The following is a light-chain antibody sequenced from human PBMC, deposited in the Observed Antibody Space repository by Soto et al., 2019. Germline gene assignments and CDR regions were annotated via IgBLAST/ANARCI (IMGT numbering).Light chain of an antibody. V-gene: IGLV1-40*01. J-gene: IGLJ2*01. CDR1: SSNIGAGYD. Sequence: QSVLTQPPSVSGAPGQRVTISCSGSSSNIGAGYDVHWYQQLPGTAPKLVIYGNTDRPSGVPDRFSGSKSATSASLAITGLQAEDEADYYCQSSDSSLSGVVFGGGTKLTVL. CDR3: QSSDSSLSGVV. CDR2: GNT.